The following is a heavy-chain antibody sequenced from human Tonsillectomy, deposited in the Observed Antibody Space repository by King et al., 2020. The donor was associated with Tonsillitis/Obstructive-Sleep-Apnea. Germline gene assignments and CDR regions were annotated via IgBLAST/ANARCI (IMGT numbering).Heavy chain of an antibody. D-gene: IGHD1-26*01. CDR1: GFTFSSYA. J-gene: IGHJ6*02. Sequence: VQLVESGGGVVQPGRSLRLSCAASGFTFSSYAMHWVRQAPGKGLEWVAVISYDGSNKYYADSVKGRFTISRDNSKNTLYLQMKSLRAEDTAVYYCARGMGATAGSNNYYYYGMDVWGQGTTGTVSS. CDR2: ISYDGSNK. V-gene: IGHV3-30*04. CDR3: ARGMGATAGSNNYYYYGMDV.